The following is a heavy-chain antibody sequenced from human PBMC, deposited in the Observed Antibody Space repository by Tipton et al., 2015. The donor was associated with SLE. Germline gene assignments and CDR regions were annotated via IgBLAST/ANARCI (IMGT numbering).Heavy chain of an antibody. CDR2: ISYSGST. CDR3: ARDLDGGNSGPFFDF. D-gene: IGHD4-23*01. CDR1: GGSISSYY. Sequence: TLSLTCTVSGGSISSYYWSWIRQPPGKGLEWIGYISYSGSTSYYPSLKSRVTISLHTSKNQFSLRLSSVTAADTAVYFCARDLDGGNSGPFFDFWGQGTLVTVSS. V-gene: IGHV4-59*12. J-gene: IGHJ4*02.